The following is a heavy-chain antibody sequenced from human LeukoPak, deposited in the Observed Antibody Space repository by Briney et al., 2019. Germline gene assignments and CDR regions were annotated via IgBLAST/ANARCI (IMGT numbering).Heavy chain of an antibody. CDR1: GFTFDDYA. Sequence: GGSLRLSCAASGFTFDDYAMHWVRQAPGKGLEWVSAISGSGGSTYYADSVKGRFTISRDNSKNTMYLQMNSLRAEDTAVYYCAKAEDVLLWFGELSALDYWGQGTLVTVSS. D-gene: IGHD3-10*01. CDR3: AKAEDVLLWFGELSALDY. V-gene: IGHV3-23*01. J-gene: IGHJ4*02. CDR2: ISGSGGST.